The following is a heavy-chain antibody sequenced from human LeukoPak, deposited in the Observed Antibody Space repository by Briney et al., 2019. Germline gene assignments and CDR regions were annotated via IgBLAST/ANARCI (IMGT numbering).Heavy chain of an antibody. D-gene: IGHD3-10*01. Sequence: SVKVSCKASGGTFSSYAISWVRQAPGQGLEWMGGIIPIFGTANYAQKFQGRVTITADESTSTAYMELSSLRSEDTAVYYCARGSGSYYHDAFDTWGQGTMVTVSS. J-gene: IGHJ3*02. V-gene: IGHV1-69*13. CDR2: IIPIFGTA. CDR1: GGTFSSYA. CDR3: ARGSGSYYHDAFDT.